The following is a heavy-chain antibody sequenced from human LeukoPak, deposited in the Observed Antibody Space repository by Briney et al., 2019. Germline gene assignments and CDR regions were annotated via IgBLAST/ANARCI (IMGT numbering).Heavy chain of an antibody. J-gene: IGHJ4*02. CDR2: ISAYNGNT. Sequence: ASVTVSCKASGYTFTSYGISWVRQAPGQGLEWMGWISAYNGNTNYAQKLQGRVTMTTDTSTSTAYMELRSLRSDDTAVYYCARDAWELLPYYFDYWGQGTLVTVSS. CDR3: ARDAWELLPYYFDY. D-gene: IGHD1-26*01. V-gene: IGHV1-18*01. CDR1: GYTFTSYG.